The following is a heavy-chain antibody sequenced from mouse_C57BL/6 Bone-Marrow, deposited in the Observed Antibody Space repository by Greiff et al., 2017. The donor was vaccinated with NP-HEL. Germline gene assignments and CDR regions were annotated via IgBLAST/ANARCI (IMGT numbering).Heavy chain of an antibody. CDR3: ASRPTIVTTPRDY. D-gene: IGHD2-5*01. CDR2: INPGSGGT. CDR1: GYTFTSYW. Sequence: QVQLQQPGAELVKPGASVKLSCKASGYTFTSYWMHWVKQRPGQGLEWIGVINPGSGGTNYNETFKGKATLTADKSSSTAYMQLSSLTSEDAAGDFCASRPTIVTTPRDYWGQGTSVTVSS. V-gene: IGHV1-53*01. J-gene: IGHJ4*01.